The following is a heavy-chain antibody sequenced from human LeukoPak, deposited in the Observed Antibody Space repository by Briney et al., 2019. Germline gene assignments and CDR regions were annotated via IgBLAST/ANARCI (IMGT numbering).Heavy chain of an antibody. CDR2: ILNDGSQE. V-gene: IGHV3-33*01. CDR3: ARDDALEDNALDI. J-gene: IGHJ3*02. Sequence: GGSLRLSCAASGFTFSSYGMHWVRQAPGKGLEWVAVILNDGSQEKYADSVKGRFTISRDNSKNTLFLQMNSLRAEDTAVYYCARDDALEDNALDIWGQGTMVTVSS. CDR1: GFTFSSYG. D-gene: IGHD1-1*01.